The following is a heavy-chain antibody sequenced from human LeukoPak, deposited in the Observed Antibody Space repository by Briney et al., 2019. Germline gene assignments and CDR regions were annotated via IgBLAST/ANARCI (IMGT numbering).Heavy chain of an antibody. D-gene: IGHD6-13*01. J-gene: IGHJ6*03. CDR3: ARGDSSSWYPTYFYYYYYMDV. Sequence: ASVKVSCKASGYTFTGYYMHWVRQAPGQGLEWMGWINPNSGGTNYAQKFQGRVTITRNTSISTAYMELSSLRSEDTAVYYCARGDSSSWYPTYFYYYYYMDVWGKGTTVTVSS. CDR2: INPNSGGT. V-gene: IGHV1-2*02. CDR1: GYTFTGYY.